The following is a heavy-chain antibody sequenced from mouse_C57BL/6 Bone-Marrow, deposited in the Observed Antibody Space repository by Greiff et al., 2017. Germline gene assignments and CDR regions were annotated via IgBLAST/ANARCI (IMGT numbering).Heavy chain of an antibody. CDR1: GYAFSSSW. CDR2: IYPGDGDT. Sequence: QVQLQQSGPELVKPGASVKISCKASGYAFSSSWMNWVKQRPGKGLEWIGRIYPGDGDTNYNGKFKGKATLTADKSSSTAYMQLSSLTSEDSAVYVCARRPDSNYLAWFAYWGQGTLVTVSA. D-gene: IGHD2-5*01. J-gene: IGHJ3*01. V-gene: IGHV1-82*01. CDR3: ARRPDSNYLAWFAY.